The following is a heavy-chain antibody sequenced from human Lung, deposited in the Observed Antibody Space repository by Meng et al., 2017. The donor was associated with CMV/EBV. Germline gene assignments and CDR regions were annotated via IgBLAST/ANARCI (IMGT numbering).Heavy chain of an antibody. CDR2: VNPISDDT. CDR1: GYSFSGFY. Sequence: VQLVQSGAEVKRPGASVKISCQASGYSFSGFYLNWARQAPGHGLEWLGRVNPISDDTHLAQKFEGRITVTRGATINTAFMELTRIRPDDTAVYYCAKSSDNGWSSWGPGTLVTV. CDR3: AKSSDNGWSS. D-gene: IGHD6-19*01. V-gene: IGHV1-2*06. J-gene: IGHJ4*01.